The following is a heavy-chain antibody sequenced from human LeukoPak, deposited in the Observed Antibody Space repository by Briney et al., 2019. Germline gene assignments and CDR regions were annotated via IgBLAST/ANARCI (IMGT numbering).Heavy chain of an antibody. D-gene: IGHD3-9*01. CDR2: IYSDNT. CDR1: GFTVSSNS. J-gene: IGHJ4*02. CDR3: AKDGSGGGYFDWSFDY. Sequence: GGSLRLSCTVSGFTVSSNSMSWVRQAPGKGLEWVSFIYSDNTHYSDSVKGRFTISRDNSKNTLYLQMNSLRAEDTAVYYCAKDGSGGGYFDWSFDYWGQGTLVTVSS. V-gene: IGHV3-66*03.